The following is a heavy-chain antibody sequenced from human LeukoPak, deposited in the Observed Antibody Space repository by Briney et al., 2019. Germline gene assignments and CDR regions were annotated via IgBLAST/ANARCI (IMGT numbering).Heavy chain of an antibody. CDR1: SGSISIYY. D-gene: IGHD3-22*01. Sequence: SETLSLTCTVSSGSISIYYWSWIRQPPGKGLEGIGYIYYNGSTNYNPSLKRRVTISVDTSKNQFSLKLSSVTAADTAVYYCARGKTYYDISKDAFDIWGQGTMVTVSS. V-gene: IGHV4-59*01. J-gene: IGHJ3*02. CDR2: IYYNGST. CDR3: ARGKTYYDISKDAFDI.